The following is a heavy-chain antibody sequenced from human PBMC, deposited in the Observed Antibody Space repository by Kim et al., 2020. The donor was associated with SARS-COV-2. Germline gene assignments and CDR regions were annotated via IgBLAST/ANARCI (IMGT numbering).Heavy chain of an antibody. Sequence: SETLSLTCAVSGGSISSSNWWSWVRQPPGKGLEWIGEIYHSGSTNYNPSLKSRVTISVDKSKNQFSLKLSSVTAADTAVYYCARGYHYYGSGIPRWFDPWGQGTLVTVSS. CDR2: IYHSGST. D-gene: IGHD3-10*01. J-gene: IGHJ5*02. CDR3: ARGYHYYGSGIPRWFDP. CDR1: GGSISSSNW. V-gene: IGHV4-4*02.